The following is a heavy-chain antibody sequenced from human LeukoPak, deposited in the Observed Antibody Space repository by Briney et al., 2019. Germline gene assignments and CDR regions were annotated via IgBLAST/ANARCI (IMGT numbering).Heavy chain of an antibody. J-gene: IGHJ4*02. CDR1: GFTFDDYA. Sequence: GGSLRLSCAASGFTFDDYAMHWVRQAPGKGLEWVSLISWDGGSTYYADSVKGRFTISRDNSKNSLYLQMNSLRAEDTALYYCAKGPLHSAARPQYFDYWGQGTLVTVSS. CDR2: ISWDGGST. D-gene: IGHD6-6*01. V-gene: IGHV3-43D*03. CDR3: AKGPLHSAARPQYFDY.